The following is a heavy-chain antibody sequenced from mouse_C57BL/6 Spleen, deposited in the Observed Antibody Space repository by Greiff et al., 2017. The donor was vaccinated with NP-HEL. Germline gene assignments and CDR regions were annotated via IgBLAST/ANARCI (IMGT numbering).Heavy chain of an antibody. CDR3: ASDDDYFDY. D-gene: IGHD2-12*01. CDR1: GFTFSDYG. V-gene: IGHV5-17*01. Sequence: EVHLVESGGGLVKPGGSLKLSCAASGFTFSDYGMHWVRQAPEKGLEWVAYISSGSSTIYYAETVKGRFTISSANAKNTLFLQMTSLRSEDTAMYYCASDDDYFDYWGQGTTLTVSS. CDR2: ISSGSSTI. J-gene: IGHJ2*01.